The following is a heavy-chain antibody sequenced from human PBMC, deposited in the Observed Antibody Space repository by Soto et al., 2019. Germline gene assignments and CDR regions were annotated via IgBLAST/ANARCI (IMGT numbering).Heavy chain of an antibody. CDR3: ASKGYCSSTSCKTPIDY. D-gene: IGHD2-2*01. Sequence: PSETLSLTCAVYGGSFSGYYWSWIRQPPGKGLEWIGEINHSGSTNYNPSLKSRVTIPVDTSKNQFSLKLSSVTAADTAVYYCASKGYCSSTSCKTPIDYWGQGTLVTVSS. J-gene: IGHJ4*02. CDR2: INHSGST. V-gene: IGHV4-34*01. CDR1: GGSFSGYY.